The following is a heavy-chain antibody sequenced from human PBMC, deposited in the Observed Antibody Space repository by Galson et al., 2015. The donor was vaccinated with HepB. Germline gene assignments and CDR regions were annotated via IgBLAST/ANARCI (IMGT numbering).Heavy chain of an antibody. CDR3: ARERLDYYDSSATAEYFQH. Sequence: SLRLSCAASGFTFSSYEMNWVRQAPGKGLEWVSYISSSGSTIYYADSVKGRFTISRDNAKNSLYLQMNSLRAEDTAVYYCARERLDYYDSSATAEYFQHWGQGTLVTVSS. V-gene: IGHV3-48*03. D-gene: IGHD3-22*01. CDR1: GFTFSSYE. J-gene: IGHJ1*01. CDR2: ISSSGSTI.